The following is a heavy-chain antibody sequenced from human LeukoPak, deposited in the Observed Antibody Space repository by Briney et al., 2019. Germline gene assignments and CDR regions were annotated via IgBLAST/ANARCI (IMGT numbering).Heavy chain of an antibody. Sequence: SETLSLPCTVSGGSMSSYYWSWIRQPPGKGLEWVGYIYYSGSTDYHPSLRSRVTMSVDTSKSQFSLKLNSVTATDTAVYYCARARDGDRFAFDYWGQGSLVTVSS. CDR1: GGSMSSYY. J-gene: IGHJ4*02. V-gene: IGHV4-59*08. CDR3: ARARDGDRFAFDY. CDR2: IYYSGST. D-gene: IGHD5-24*01.